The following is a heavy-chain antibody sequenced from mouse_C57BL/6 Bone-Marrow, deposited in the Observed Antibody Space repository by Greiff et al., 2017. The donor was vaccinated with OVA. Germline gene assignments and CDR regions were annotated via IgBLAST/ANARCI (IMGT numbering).Heavy chain of an antibody. V-gene: IGHV1-78*01. Sequence: VKLQESDAELVKPGASVKISCKVSGYTFTDHTIHWMKQRPEQGLEWIGYIYPRDGSTKYNEKFKGKATLTADKSSSTAYLQLNSLTSEDSAVYFCARRAYYSNYEGYFDYWGQGTTLTVSS. D-gene: IGHD2-5*01. CDR3: ARRAYYSNYEGYFDY. CDR1: GYTFTDHT. J-gene: IGHJ2*01. CDR2: IYPRDGST.